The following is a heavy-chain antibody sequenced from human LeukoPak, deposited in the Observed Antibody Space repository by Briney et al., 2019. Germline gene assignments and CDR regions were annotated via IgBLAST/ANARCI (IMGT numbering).Heavy chain of an antibody. Sequence: SETLSLTCTVSGGSISSYYWSWIRQPAGKGLEWIGRTYTSGSTNYNPSLKSRVTMSVDTSKNQFSLKLSSVTAADTAVYYCARVIYCSGGSCPEYYFDYWGQGTLVTVSS. D-gene: IGHD2-15*01. CDR3: ARVIYCSGGSCPEYYFDY. CDR2: TYTSGST. CDR1: GGSISSYY. J-gene: IGHJ4*02. V-gene: IGHV4-4*07.